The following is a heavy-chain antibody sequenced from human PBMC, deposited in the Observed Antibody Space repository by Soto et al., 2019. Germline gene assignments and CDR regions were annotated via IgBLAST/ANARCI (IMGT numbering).Heavy chain of an antibody. V-gene: IGHV1-69*13. J-gene: IGHJ6*02. D-gene: IGHD5-12*01. Sequence: SVKVSCKASGGTLSSYAISWVRQAPGQGLEWMGGIIPIFGTANYAQKFQGRVTITADESTSTAYMELSSLRSEDTAVYYCARDIRVATINYYYYGMDVWGQGTTVTVSS. CDR3: ARDIRVATINYYYYGMDV. CDR1: GGTLSSYA. CDR2: IIPIFGTA.